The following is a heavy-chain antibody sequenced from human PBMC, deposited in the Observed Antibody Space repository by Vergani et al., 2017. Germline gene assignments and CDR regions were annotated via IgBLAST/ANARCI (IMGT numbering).Heavy chain of an antibody. Sequence: EVQLVESGGGLVQPGGSLRLSCAASGFTFSSYSMNWVRQAPGKGLEWVSYISSSSSTIYYADSVKGRFTISRDNAKYSLYLQMNSLRAEDTAVYYCARNRGSGRLPVDYWGQGTLVTVSS. CDR3: ARNRGSGRLPVDY. CDR1: GFTFSSYS. CDR2: ISSSSSTI. J-gene: IGHJ4*02. D-gene: IGHD6-19*01. V-gene: IGHV3-48*01.